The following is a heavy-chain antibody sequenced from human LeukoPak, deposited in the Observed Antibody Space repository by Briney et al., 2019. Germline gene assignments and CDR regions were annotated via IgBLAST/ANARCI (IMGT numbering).Heavy chain of an antibody. J-gene: IGHJ4*02. CDR2: ISWNSGSI. D-gene: IGHD5-12*01. CDR3: AKDIVATIQMGYFDY. CDR1: GFSFSVYW. Sequence: GGSLRLSCAASGFSFSVYWMHWVRQAPGKGPVWVSSISWNSGSIGYADSVKGRFTFSRDNAKNSLYLQMNSLRAEDTALYYCAKDIVATIQMGYFDYWGQGTLVTVSS. V-gene: IGHV3-9*01.